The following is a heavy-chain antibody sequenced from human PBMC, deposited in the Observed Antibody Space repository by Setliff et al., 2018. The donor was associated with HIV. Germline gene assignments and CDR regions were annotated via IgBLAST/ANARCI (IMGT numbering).Heavy chain of an antibody. CDR2: MSTYNGNT. CDR1: GYTFTSYD. Sequence: GASVKVSCKASGYTFTSYDISWVRQAPGQGLGWMGWMSTYNGNTNYAQKVQGRVTMTTDTSTSTAYMELRSLRSDDTAVYYCARSEGQWLRPEGALCDYWGQGTLVTVSS. D-gene: IGHD5-12*01. V-gene: IGHV1-18*01. J-gene: IGHJ4*02. CDR3: ARSEGQWLRPEGALCDY.